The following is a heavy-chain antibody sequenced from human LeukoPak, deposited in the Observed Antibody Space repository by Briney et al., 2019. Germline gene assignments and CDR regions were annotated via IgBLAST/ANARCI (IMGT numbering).Heavy chain of an antibody. V-gene: IGHV3-23*01. D-gene: IGHD6-19*01. CDR3: AKRGSGWYEDYYYYMDV. J-gene: IGHJ6*03. CDR2: IGGSGGST. CDR1: GFTFSSYG. Sequence: GGSLRLSCAASGFTFSSYGMGWVRRAPGNGLEWDSAIGGSGGSTYYADSVKGRFTISRDNSKNTLYLQMNSLRAEDTAVYYCAKRGSGWYEDYYYYMDVWGKGATVTISS.